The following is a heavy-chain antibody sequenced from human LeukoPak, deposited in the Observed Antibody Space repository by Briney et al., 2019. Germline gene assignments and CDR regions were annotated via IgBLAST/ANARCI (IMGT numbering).Heavy chain of an antibody. D-gene: IGHD2-15*01. CDR2: LSRGGSTT. CDR1: GFSFNMFA. V-gene: IGHV3-23*01. J-gene: IGHJ4*02. Sequence: GGSLRLSCAGTGFSFNMFAIDWVRQAPGKGLEWVSGLSRGGSTTNYADSVKGRFTISRDKSQNSVFLQLNSLRPEDTAVYYCARQQRIRHCSEGVCTEGYYFDYWGQGTLVTVSS. CDR3: ARQQRIRHCSEGVCTEGYYFDY.